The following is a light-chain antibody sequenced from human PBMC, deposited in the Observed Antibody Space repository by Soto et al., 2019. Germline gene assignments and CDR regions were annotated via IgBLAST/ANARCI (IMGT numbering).Light chain of an antibody. CDR3: QQRSNWPPLT. Sequence: EIVLTQSPATLSLSPGEGATLYCRASQSVSSYLAWYQQKPGQAPRLLIYDASNRATGIPARFSGSGSGTDFTLTISSPEPEDFAVYYCQQRSNWPPLTFGGGTKVEIK. CDR1: QSVSSY. V-gene: IGKV3-11*01. J-gene: IGKJ4*01. CDR2: DAS.